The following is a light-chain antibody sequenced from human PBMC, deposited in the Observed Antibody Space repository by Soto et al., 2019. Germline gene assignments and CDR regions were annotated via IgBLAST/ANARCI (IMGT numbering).Light chain of an antibody. CDR2: LNSDGSH. Sequence: QSVLTQSPSASASLGASVKLTCTLSSGHSSYAIAWHQQQPEKGPRYLMKLNSDGSHSKGDGIPDRFSGSSSGAERYLTISSLQSEDEADYYCQTWGTGILVFGTGTKLT. CDR1: SGHSSYA. V-gene: IGLV4-69*01. CDR3: QTWGTGILV. J-gene: IGLJ1*01.